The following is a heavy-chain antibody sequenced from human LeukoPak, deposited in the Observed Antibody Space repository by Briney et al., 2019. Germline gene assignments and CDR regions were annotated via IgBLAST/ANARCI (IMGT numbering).Heavy chain of an antibody. J-gene: IGHJ4*02. D-gene: IGHD4-17*01. CDR2: ITSSSTYT. Sequence: GGSLRLSCAASGFSFSSYNMNWVRQTPGKGLEWVSSITSSSTYTFYADSVKGRFTISRDNARNSLYLQMNSLRAEGTAVYYCARAHPGDYGDFQFDYWGQGTLVTVSS. CDR3: ARAHPGDYGDFQFDY. CDR1: GFSFSSYN. V-gene: IGHV3-21*01.